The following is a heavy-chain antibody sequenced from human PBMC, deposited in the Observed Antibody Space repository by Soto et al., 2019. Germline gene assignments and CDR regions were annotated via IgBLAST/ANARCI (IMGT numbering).Heavy chain of an antibody. D-gene: IGHD3-9*01. CDR3: ARGAGLRYFDWSVDY. Sequence: QVQLQQWGAGLLKPSETLSLTCAVYGGSFSGYYWSWIRQPPGKGLEWIGEINHSGSTNYIPSLKGRVTISVYTSKNQFSLKLSSVTAADTAVYYCARGAGLRYFDWSVDYWGQGTLVTVSS. CDR1: GGSFSGYY. CDR2: INHSGST. V-gene: IGHV4-34*01. J-gene: IGHJ4*02.